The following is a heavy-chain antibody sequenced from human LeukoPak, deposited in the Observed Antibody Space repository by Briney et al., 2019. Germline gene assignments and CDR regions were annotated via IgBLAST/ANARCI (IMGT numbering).Heavy chain of an antibody. CDR1: GGSISSGGYY. CDR2: IYHSGST. CDR3: AREAGSSWSRGTFDY. J-gene: IGHJ4*02. Sequence: SETLSLTCTVSGGSISSGGYYWSWIRQPPGKGLEWIGYIYHSGSTYYNPSLKSRVTISVDRSKNQFSLKLSSVTAADTAVYYCAREAGSSWSRGTFDYWGQGTLVTVSS. V-gene: IGHV4-30-2*01. D-gene: IGHD6-13*01.